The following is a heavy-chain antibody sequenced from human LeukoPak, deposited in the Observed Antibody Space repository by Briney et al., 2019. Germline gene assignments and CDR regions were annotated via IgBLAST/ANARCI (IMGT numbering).Heavy chain of an antibody. CDR3: ASDSSGYYDPYAFDI. Sequence: SETLSLTCTVSGGYISSSSYYWGWIRQPPGKGLEWIGSIYYSGSTYYNPSLKSRVTISVDTSKNQFSLKLSSVTAADTAVYYCASDSSGYYDPYAFDIWGQGTMVTVSS. CDR2: IYYSGST. D-gene: IGHD3-22*01. CDR1: GGYISSSSYY. V-gene: IGHV4-39*01. J-gene: IGHJ3*02.